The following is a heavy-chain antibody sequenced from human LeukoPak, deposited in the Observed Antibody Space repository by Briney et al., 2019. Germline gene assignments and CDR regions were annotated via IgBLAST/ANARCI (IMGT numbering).Heavy chain of an antibody. Sequence: ASVKVSCTVSGYTLTELSMHWVRQAPGKGLEWMGGFDPEDGETIYAQTVQGRVTMAEDTSTNTAYMELSSLRSEDTAVYYCATDGARGYSGYETSYDYWGQGTLVTVSS. J-gene: IGHJ4*02. D-gene: IGHD5-12*01. CDR3: ATDGARGYSGYETSYDY. V-gene: IGHV1-24*01. CDR2: FDPEDGET. CDR1: GYTLTELS.